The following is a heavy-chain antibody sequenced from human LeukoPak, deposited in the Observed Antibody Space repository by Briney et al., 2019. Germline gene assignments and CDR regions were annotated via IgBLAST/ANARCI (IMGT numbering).Heavy chain of an antibody. D-gene: IGHD6-13*01. Sequence: ASVKVSCKASGYTFTSYGISWVRQAPGQGLEWMGWISPYNGNTYYAQKFHGRVTLTTDTSTSTAFMELRSPRSDDTAVYYCATVGSSWYTYYWGQGTLVTVSS. J-gene: IGHJ4*02. CDR1: GYTFTSYG. CDR2: ISPYNGNT. CDR3: ATVGSSWYTYY. V-gene: IGHV1-18*01.